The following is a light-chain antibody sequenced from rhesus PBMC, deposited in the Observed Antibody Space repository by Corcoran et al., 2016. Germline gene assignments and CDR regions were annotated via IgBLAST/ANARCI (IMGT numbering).Light chain of an antibody. J-gene: IGKJ4*01. Sequence: DIQMTQSPSSLSASVGDTVTITCRASKGISSYLNWFPQKPGNAPKLLIYDASSLESGVPSRFSGSGSGTDFTLTISSLQPEDFAAYYCLQHNSDPLTFGGGTKVEIK. CDR2: DAS. CDR3: LQHNSDPLT. V-gene: IGKV1-28*03. CDR1: KGISSY.